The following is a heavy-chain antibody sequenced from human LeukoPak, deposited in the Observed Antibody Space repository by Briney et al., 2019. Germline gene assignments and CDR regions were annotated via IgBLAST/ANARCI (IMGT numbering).Heavy chain of an antibody. Sequence: PGGSLRLSCAASGFTFSSYGMSWVRQAPGKGLEWVSAISGSGGSTYYADSLKGRFTISRDNSKNTLYLEMSSLRAEDTAIYYCAKDRVGAILYFDYWGQGSLVTVSS. V-gene: IGHV3-23*01. J-gene: IGHJ4*02. CDR1: GFTFSSYG. D-gene: IGHD1-26*01. CDR2: ISGSGGST. CDR3: AKDRVGAILYFDY.